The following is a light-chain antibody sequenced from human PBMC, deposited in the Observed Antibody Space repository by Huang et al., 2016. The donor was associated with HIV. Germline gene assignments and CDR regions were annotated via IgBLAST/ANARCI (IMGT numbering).Light chain of an antibody. CDR3: QQRSNWPAG. CDR1: QSVDIY. V-gene: IGKV3-11*01. CDR2: DAS. Sequence: EIVLTQSPATLSLSPGERATLSCRASQSVDIYLAWYQQKPGQAPRLLIYDASNRATGIPARFSGSGSGTDFTLSISSLEPEDFAIYYCQQRSNWPAGFGQGTKVEIK. J-gene: IGKJ1*01.